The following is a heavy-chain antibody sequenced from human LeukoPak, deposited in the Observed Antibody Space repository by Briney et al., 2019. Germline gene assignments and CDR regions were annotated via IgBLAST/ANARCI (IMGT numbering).Heavy chain of an antibody. Sequence: PGGSLRLSCTASGLSFSSYNMNWVRQARGKGPEWVAYITANNTTKYYADSVKGRFTISRDNAKKSLFLQMNSLRAEDTAVYYCAAASAFSSSWRSWGQGTVVTVSS. CDR3: AAASAFSSSWRS. CDR2: ITANNTTK. J-gene: IGHJ5*02. V-gene: IGHV3-48*01. CDR1: GLSFSSYN. D-gene: IGHD6-13*01.